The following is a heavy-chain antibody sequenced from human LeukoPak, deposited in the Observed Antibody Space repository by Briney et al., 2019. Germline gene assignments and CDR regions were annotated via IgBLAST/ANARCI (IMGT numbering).Heavy chain of an antibody. CDR2: IYYSGST. Sequence: PSETLSLTCTVSGGSISSYYWSWIRQPPGKGLEWIGYIYYSGSTNYNPSLKSRVTISVDASKNQFSLKLSSVTAADTAVYYCAGLEGSGSYLTDYWGQGTLVTVSS. CDR3: AGLEGSGSYLTDY. CDR1: GGSISSYY. J-gene: IGHJ4*02. D-gene: IGHD3-10*01. V-gene: IGHV4-59*08.